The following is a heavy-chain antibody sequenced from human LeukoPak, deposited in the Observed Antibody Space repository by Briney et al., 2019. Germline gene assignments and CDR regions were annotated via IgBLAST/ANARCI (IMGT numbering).Heavy chain of an antibody. Sequence: ASVKVSCKASGYTFTGYYMHWVRQAPGQGLEWMGWINPNSGGTNYAQKFQGRVTMTRDTSISTAYMELSKLRSDDTAVYYCARGYCSSTSCYSVSYWGQGTLVTVSS. D-gene: IGHD2-2*01. J-gene: IGHJ4*02. CDR3: ARGYCSSTSCYSVSY. CDR1: GYTFTGYY. V-gene: IGHV1-2*02. CDR2: INPNSGGT.